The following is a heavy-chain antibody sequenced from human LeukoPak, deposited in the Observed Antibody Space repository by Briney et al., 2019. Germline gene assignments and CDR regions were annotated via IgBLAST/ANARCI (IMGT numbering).Heavy chain of an antibody. J-gene: IGHJ5*02. D-gene: IGHD3-22*01. CDR1: GYTFIGYY. CDR3: ATGYYDSSGYYFSGVWFDP. Sequence: VSVKVSCKASGYTFIGYYMHWVRQAPGQGLEWMGWINPNSGDTNYAQKFQGRVTMTRDTSISTAYMELSRLRSDDTAVYYCATGYYDSSGYYFSGVWFDPWGQGTLVTVSS. V-gene: IGHV1-2*02. CDR2: INPNSGDT.